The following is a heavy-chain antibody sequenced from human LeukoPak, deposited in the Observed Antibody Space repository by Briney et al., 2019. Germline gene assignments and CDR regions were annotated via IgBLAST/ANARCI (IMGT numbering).Heavy chain of an antibody. CDR2: ISGNNDNT. Sequence: GASVTVSCKTSGYTFSNFGINWVRQAPGQGLEWMGWISGNNDNTNYGQKFQGRFTVTTDSSTSTAYMELRNLTFDDTAVYYCARDGTSADDYWGQGTPAAVSS. V-gene: IGHV1-18*01. D-gene: IGHD1-26*01. CDR3: ARDGTSADDY. CDR1: GYTFSNFG. J-gene: IGHJ4*02.